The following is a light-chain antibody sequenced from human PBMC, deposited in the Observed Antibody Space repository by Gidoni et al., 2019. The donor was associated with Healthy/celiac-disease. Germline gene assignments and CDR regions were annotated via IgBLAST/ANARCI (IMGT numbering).Light chain of an antibody. Sequence: EIVLTQSPGTLSLSPGERATLSCRASQSVSSSYLAWYQQKPGHAPRLLIYGASSRATGIPDRFSGSESRTDFTHTISRLEPEDFAVYYCQQYGSSPLFGQGTKLEIK. CDR1: QSVSSSY. CDR2: GAS. J-gene: IGKJ2*01. CDR3: QQYGSSPL. V-gene: IGKV3-20*01.